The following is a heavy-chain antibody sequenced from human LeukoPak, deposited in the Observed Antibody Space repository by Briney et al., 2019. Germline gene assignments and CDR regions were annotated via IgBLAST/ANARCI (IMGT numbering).Heavy chain of an antibody. V-gene: IGHV1-46*01. Sequence: GASAKVSCEASGYTFTSYYMHWVRQAPGQGLEWMGIINPSGGSTSYAQKFQGRVTMTRDTSTSTVYMELSSLRSEDTAVYYCARELDTAMVDYWGQGTLVTVSS. D-gene: IGHD5-18*01. CDR3: ARELDTAMVDY. J-gene: IGHJ4*02. CDR2: INPSGGST. CDR1: GYTFTSYY.